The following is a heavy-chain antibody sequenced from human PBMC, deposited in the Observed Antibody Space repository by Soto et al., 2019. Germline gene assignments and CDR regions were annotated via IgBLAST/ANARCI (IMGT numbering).Heavy chain of an antibody. D-gene: IGHD4-17*01. Sequence: KTSETLSLTCAVNGGPFGGFYWTWIRQSPGKGLEWIGEIHHGGSTNYNPSLKSRVTMSLDTSKNQFSLKLTSVTAADTAVYYCARGYRISTVIFTTNYFDSWGQGTPVTVSS. CDR2: IHHGGST. CDR1: GGPFGGFY. V-gene: IGHV4-34*01. CDR3: ARGYRISTVIFTTNYFDS. J-gene: IGHJ4*02.